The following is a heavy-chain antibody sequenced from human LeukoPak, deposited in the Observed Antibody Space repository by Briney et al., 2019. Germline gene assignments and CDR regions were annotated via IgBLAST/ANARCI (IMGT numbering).Heavy chain of an antibody. V-gene: IGHV1-46*01. D-gene: IGHD3-10*01. Sequence: GASVKVSCKASGYSFTSFYMHWVRQAPGQGLEWMGIINPSTSNTNYAQRFQGRVTLTRDTSTSTVYMELSSLRSEDTAVYYCARDGTGYGSGSRTLDYWGQGTLVTVSS. J-gene: IGHJ4*02. CDR1: GYSFTSFY. CDR2: INPSTSNT. CDR3: ARDGTGYGSGSRTLDY.